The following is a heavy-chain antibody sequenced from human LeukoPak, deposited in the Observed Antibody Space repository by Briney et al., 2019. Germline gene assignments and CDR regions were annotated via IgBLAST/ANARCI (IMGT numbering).Heavy chain of an antibody. J-gene: IGHJ6*02. CDR1: GVSISSYY. Sequence: KPSETLSLTCTVSGVSISSYYWSWIRQPPGKGLEWIGYIYYSGGTNYNPSLKSRVTISVDTSKNQFSLKLGSVTAADTAVYYCARDRRYYDSSGTVYYDGMDVWGQGTMVTVSS. CDR3: ARDRRYYDSSGTVYYDGMDV. V-gene: IGHV4-59*01. D-gene: IGHD3-22*01. CDR2: IYYSGGT.